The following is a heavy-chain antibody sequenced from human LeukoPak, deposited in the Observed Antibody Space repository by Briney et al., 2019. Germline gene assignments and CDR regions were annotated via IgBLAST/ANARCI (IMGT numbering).Heavy chain of an antibody. CDR3: ARDKVGASHFDY. CDR1: GLIFSNYA. CDR2: ISFDGSNK. D-gene: IGHD1-26*01. J-gene: IGHJ4*02. V-gene: IGHV3-30*01. Sequence: GGSLRLSCAASGLIFSNYAMHWVRQAPGKGLEWVTIISFDGSNKYYADSVKGRFTISRDNSKNTLYLQMNSLRAEDTAVYYCARDKVGASHFDYWGQGTLVTVSS.